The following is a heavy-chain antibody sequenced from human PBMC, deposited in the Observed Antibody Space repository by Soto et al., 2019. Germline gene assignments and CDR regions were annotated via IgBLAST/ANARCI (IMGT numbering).Heavy chain of an antibody. Sequence: QVQLVQSGAEVKKPGSSVKVSCKASGGTFSSYTISWVRQAPGQGLEWMGRIIPILGIANYAQKFQGRVTITADKSTSTAYMELTSLRSEDTAVYYCARERGGAAPVDYWGQGTLVTVSS. D-gene: IGHD6-6*01. V-gene: IGHV1-69*08. CDR1: GGTFSSYT. CDR3: ARERGGAAPVDY. J-gene: IGHJ4*02. CDR2: IIPILGIA.